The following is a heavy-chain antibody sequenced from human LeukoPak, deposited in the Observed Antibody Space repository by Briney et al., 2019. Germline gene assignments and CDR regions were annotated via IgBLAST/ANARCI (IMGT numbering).Heavy chain of an antibody. CDR3: AKGDGYNYLDGFDI. CDR2: ARGNGGGT. D-gene: IGHD5-24*01. V-gene: IGHV3-23*01. CDR1: GFTFSSYA. J-gene: IGHJ3*02. Sequence: GGSLSLSCAASGFTFSSYAMSWVCQAPGKGLGWVSVARGNGGGTDYSDSAQGRLTTSRVNPMNTLYMQMNSLRAEDTAVYYCAKGDGYNYLDGFDIWRQGTMVTVYS.